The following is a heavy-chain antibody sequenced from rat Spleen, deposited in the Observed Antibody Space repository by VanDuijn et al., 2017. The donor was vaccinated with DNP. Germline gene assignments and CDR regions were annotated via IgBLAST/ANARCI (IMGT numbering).Heavy chain of an antibody. Sequence: EVQLQESGPGLVKPSQSLSLSCSVTGYSITSNYWGWIREFPGNELEWIGHIDFSGGSSYNPSLKSRVSITRDTSKNQFFLHLNSVTTEDTDTYYCARAPYYFDYWGQGVMVTVSS. J-gene: IGHJ2*01. CDR2: IDFSGGS. V-gene: IGHV3-1*01. CDR1: GYSITSNY. CDR3: ARAPYYFDY.